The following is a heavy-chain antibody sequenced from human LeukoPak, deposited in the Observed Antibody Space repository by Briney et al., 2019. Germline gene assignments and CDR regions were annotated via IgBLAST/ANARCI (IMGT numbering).Heavy chain of an antibody. J-gene: IGHJ4*02. CDR1: GYTFTTCD. Sequence: GASVKVSFKASGYTFTTCDINWVRQATGQGLEWMGWMNPNSGNTGYAQSFQGRVTMTRDTSVSTAYMELSNLRSEDTAIYYCTRGSSGRRDYWGQGTLVTVSS. CDR3: TRGSSGRRDY. D-gene: IGHD6-19*01. CDR2: MNPNSGNT. V-gene: IGHV1-8*02.